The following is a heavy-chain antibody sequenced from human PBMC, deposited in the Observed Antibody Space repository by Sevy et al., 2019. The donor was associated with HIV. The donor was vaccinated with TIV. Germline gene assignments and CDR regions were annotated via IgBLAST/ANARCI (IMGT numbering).Heavy chain of an antibody. CDR3: ARADLDSSTFFYYYGMDV. Sequence: ASVKVSCKTSGYTFTSYDNNWVRQATGQGLEWMGWMNPDSGKRGYAQKFQGRVTMTTNTSISTAYMELRSLRSEDSAVYYCARADLDSSTFFYYYGMDVWGQGTTVTVSS. D-gene: IGHD6-13*01. J-gene: IGHJ6*02. V-gene: IGHV1-8*01. CDR2: MNPDSGKR. CDR1: GYTFTSYD.